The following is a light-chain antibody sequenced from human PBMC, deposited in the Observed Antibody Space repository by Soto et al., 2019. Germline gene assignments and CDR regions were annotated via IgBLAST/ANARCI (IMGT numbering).Light chain of an antibody. CDR1: QSISSW. CDR3: QQYNSYWT. V-gene: IGKV1-5*03. Sequence: IQLIQAPSFLSASVGDRVTITCRASQSISSWLAWYQQKPGKAPKLLIYKASSLESGVPSRFSGSGSGTEFTLTIIRLQTDEFATYYCQQYNSYWTFGQGTKVDIK. CDR2: KAS. J-gene: IGKJ1*01.